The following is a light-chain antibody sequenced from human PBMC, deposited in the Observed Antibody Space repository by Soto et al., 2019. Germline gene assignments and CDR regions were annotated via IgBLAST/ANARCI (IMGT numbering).Light chain of an antibody. CDR2: EAS. V-gene: IGKV3-11*01. J-gene: IGKJ5*01. Sequence: EIELTQSPSTLSLSPGERATLSCRASQTVSSYLAWYQQKPGQAPRLLIYEASNRATVIPARFSGSGSGTDFTLPISSRVPEDFVVYYCRQRCNKHQITFGQGRRPEI. CDR1: QTVSSY. CDR3: RQRCNKHQIT.